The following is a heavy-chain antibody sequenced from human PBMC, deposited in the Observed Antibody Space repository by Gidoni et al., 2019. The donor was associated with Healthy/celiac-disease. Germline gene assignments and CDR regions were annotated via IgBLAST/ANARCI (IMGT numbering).Heavy chain of an antibody. V-gene: IGHV7-4-1*02. CDR2: INTNTGNP. J-gene: IGHJ5*02. Sequence: QVQLVQSGSELKKPGASVKVSCKASGYAFPYYSLNWVRQAPGQGLQWMGWINTNTGNPTYAQGFTGRFVFSLDTSVSTAYLQINSLKAEDTAMYYCARELGYCSGGSCSYSWFDPWGQGTLVTVSS. CDR3: ARELGYCSGGSCSYSWFDP. D-gene: IGHD2-15*01. CDR1: GYAFPYYS.